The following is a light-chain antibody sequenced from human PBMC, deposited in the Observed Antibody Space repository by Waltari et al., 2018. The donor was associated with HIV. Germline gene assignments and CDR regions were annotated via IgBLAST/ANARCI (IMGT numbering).Light chain of an antibody. CDR3: QQYNSFPYT. Sequence: DIQMTQSPSTLSASVGERVTITCRASQSISNWLAWYQQKRGKAPNLLIYKASSLEGGVPSRFSGSGSGTEFTLTITNLQPEDFATYYCQQYNSFPYTFGQGTKLEI. CDR2: KAS. CDR1: QSISNW. J-gene: IGKJ2*01. V-gene: IGKV1-5*03.